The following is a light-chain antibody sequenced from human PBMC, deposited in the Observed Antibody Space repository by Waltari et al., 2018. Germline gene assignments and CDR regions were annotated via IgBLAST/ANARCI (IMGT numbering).Light chain of an antibody. CDR1: SSDVGSYNY. Sequence: QSALTQPRSVSGSPGQSVTISCTGTSSDVGSYNYVCWYQQHPGKAPRLMIYDVNKRPSGVPDRFSGSKSGNTASLTISGLQAEDEADYYCCAYAGSVIFGGGTELTVL. J-gene: IGLJ2*01. CDR2: DVN. V-gene: IGLV2-11*01. CDR3: CAYAGSVI.